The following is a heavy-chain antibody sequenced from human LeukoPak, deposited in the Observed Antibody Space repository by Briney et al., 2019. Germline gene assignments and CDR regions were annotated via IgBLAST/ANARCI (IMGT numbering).Heavy chain of an antibody. CDR2: ISPYDGDT. CDR1: GYTFGIYG. Sequence: GASVKVSCKASGYTFGIYGISWVPQAPGQGLEWMAWISPYDGDTNCAQKFEGRVNMTTETSTNTAYMELRSLRSDDTAIYYCARDYCTRGGDCYKEDLFDPWGQGTLVTVSA. V-gene: IGHV1-18*01. D-gene: IGHD2-21*02. CDR3: ARDYCTRGGDCYKEDLFDP. J-gene: IGHJ5*02.